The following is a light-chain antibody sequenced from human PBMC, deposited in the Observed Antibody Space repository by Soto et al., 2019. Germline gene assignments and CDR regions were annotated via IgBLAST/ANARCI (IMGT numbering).Light chain of an antibody. V-gene: IGLV1-40*01. CDR3: AAWDDILSGPEVV. Sequence: QSVLTQPPSVSGAPGQRVTISCTGSSSNIGAGYDVHWYQHLPGTAPKLLIYGNSNRPSGVPDRFSGSKSGTSASLAIRGLRSEDEADYYCAAWDDILSGPEVVFGGGTKLTVL. J-gene: IGLJ2*01. CDR2: GNS. CDR1: SSNIGAGYD.